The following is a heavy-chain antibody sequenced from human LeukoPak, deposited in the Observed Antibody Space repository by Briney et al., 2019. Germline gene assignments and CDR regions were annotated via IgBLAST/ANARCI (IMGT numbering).Heavy chain of an antibody. V-gene: IGHV3-53*01. J-gene: IGHJ4*02. CDR2: IYSGGST. CDR3: TRGGGGSFPHY. Sequence: PGGSLRLSCAVSGFTFDDYGMHWVRLAPGKGLEWVSDIYSGGSTYYADSVKGRFTISRDNSKNTLYLQMNSLRAEDTAVYYCTRGGGGSFPHYWGRGTLVTVSS. D-gene: IGHD2-21*01. CDR1: GFTFDDYG.